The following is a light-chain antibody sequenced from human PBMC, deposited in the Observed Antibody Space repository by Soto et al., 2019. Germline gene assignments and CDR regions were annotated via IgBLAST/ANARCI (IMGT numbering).Light chain of an antibody. J-gene: IGKJ4*01. CDR2: EVS. V-gene: IGKV2D-29*01. CDR1: QSLLHTDGKDH. CDR3: MHSTYLPLT. Sequence: VLSQTPLSLSVTPGQPASISCRSHQSLLHTDGKDHLYWVLQKPGQPPQLLIYEVSNRFSGVTERFSGSGSGTDFTLKISRLEAEDVGVYYCMHSTYLPLTFGGGTKVESK.